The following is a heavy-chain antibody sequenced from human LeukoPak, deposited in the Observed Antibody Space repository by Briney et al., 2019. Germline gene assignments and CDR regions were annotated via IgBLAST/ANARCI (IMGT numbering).Heavy chain of an antibody. CDR1: GGTLSSYA. CDR3: ARDRSYRSTLFDY. V-gene: IGHV1-69*13. Sequence: ASVKVSCKASGGTLSSYAISWVRQAPGQGLEWMGEIIPIFGTANYAQKFQGRVTITADESTSTAYMELSSLRSEDTAVYYCARDRSYRSTLFDYWGQGTLVTVSS. CDR2: IIPIFGTA. J-gene: IGHJ4*02. D-gene: IGHD3-16*02.